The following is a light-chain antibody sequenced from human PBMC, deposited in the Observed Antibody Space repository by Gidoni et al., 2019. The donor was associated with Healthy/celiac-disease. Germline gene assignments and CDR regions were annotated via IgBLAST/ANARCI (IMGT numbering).Light chain of an antibody. CDR2: GAS. Sequence: EIVLTQSPGTLSLSPGERATLSCRASQRVSSSYLAWYQQKPGQAPRLLIYGASSRATGIPDRFSGSGCGTDFTITISRLEPEDFAVYYCQQYGSSPQTFGQGTKVEIK. CDR1: QRVSSSY. V-gene: IGKV3-20*01. J-gene: IGKJ1*01. CDR3: QQYGSSPQT.